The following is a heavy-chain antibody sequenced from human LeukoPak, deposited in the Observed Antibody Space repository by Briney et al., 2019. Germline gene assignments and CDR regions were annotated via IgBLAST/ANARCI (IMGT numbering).Heavy chain of an antibody. J-gene: IGHJ6*03. CDR3: ARKVPVDYYYYYMDV. V-gene: IGHV3-48*03. CDR2: ISSSGSTI. Sequence: GGSLRLSCAASGFTFSSYEMNWVRQAPGKGLEWVSYISSSGSTIYYADSVKGRFTISRDNAKNSLYLQMNSLRAEDTAVYYCARKVPVDYYYYYMDVWGKGTTVTIYS. CDR1: GFTFSSYE.